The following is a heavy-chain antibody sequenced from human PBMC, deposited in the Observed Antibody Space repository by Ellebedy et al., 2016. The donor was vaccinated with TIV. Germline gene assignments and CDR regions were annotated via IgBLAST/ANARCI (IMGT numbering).Heavy chain of an antibody. CDR2: IYSVGDT. D-gene: IGHD4-17*01. CDR3: ATDGSYGDYRTPRHAFVF. J-gene: IGHJ3*01. Sequence: GESLKISCAASGFTFSSYVLHWVRQAPGKGLEWVSLIYSVGDTYYADSVKGRFTVSRDNAKNSLYLQMTSLRADDTGVYYCATDGSYGDYRTPRHAFVFWGQGTRVTVSS. CDR1: GFTFSSYV. V-gene: IGHV3-69-1*02.